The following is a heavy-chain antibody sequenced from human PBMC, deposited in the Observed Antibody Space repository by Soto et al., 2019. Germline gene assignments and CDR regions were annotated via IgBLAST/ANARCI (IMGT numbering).Heavy chain of an antibody. CDR3: ARAMGVLIGMDV. V-gene: IGHV3-33*01. J-gene: IGHJ6*02. CDR2: IWYDGSNK. D-gene: IGHD1-26*01. CDR1: GFTFSSYG. Sequence: QVQLVESGGGVVQPGRSLRLSCAASGFTFSSYGMHWVRQAPGKGLEWVAVIWYDGSNKYYADSVKGRFTISRDNSKNTLYLQMNSLGAEDTAVYYCARAMGVLIGMDVWGQGTTVTVSS.